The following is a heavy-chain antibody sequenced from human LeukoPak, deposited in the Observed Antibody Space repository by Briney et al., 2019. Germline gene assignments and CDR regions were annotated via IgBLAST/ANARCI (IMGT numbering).Heavy chain of an antibody. Sequence: GGSLRLSCAASGFTISSYGMSSVRQAPGKGLEWVSSISGGTTYYADSVKGRFTISRDNSKNIVSLQMNSLRAEDTAVYYCAKSVAGSGNYWGQGTLVTVSS. CDR2: ISGGTT. CDR3: AKSVAGSGNY. D-gene: IGHD3-10*01. J-gene: IGHJ4*02. V-gene: IGHV3-23*01. CDR1: GFTISSYG.